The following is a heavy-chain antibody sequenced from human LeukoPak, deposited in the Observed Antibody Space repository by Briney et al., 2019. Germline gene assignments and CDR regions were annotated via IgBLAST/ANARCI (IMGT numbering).Heavy chain of an antibody. Sequence: PSETLSLTCAVYGGSFSGYYWSWIRQPPGKGLEWIGSLSDSGSMFYNPSLKSRITISIDTSKNQLSLKLSSVTAADTAVYYCANYGVVLATYGSPSPFVYWGQGTLVTVSS. J-gene: IGHJ4*02. D-gene: IGHD3-16*01. CDR3: ANYGVVLATYGSPSPFVY. V-gene: IGHV4-34*01. CDR2: LSDSGSM. CDR1: GGSFSGYY.